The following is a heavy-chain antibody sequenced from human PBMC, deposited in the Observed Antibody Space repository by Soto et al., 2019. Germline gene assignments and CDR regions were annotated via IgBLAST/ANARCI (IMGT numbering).Heavy chain of an antibody. D-gene: IGHD3-16*02. CDR1: GFTFSSYA. J-gene: IGHJ4*02. CDR2: MSYDGNNQ. CDR3: AKALGELSPESFDY. Sequence: QVQLVESGGGVVQPGRSLRLSCAASGFTFSSYAMHWVRQAPGKVLEWVAIMSYDGNNQYYADSVKGRFTISRDKFKNTLHLQMNRLRAEDTAVYYCAKALGELSPESFDYWGQGILVTVSS. V-gene: IGHV3-30*18.